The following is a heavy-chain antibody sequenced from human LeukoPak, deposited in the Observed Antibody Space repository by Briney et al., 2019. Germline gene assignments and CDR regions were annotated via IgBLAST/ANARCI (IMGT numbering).Heavy chain of an antibody. V-gene: IGHV1-3*01. CDR3: VRGLLWFGELSPPGY. Sequence: ASVKVSCKASGYTFTNYAIHWVRQAPGQRLEWMGWINAGNGNTKFPQNFQGRVTIARDTAATTAYMDLNSLRSEDTAVYYCVRGLLWFGELSPPGYWGQGTLVTVSS. J-gene: IGHJ4*02. D-gene: IGHD3-10*01. CDR2: INAGNGNT. CDR1: GYTFTNYA.